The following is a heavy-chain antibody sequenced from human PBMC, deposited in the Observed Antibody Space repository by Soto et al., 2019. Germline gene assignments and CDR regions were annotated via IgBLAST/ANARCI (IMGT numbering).Heavy chain of an antibody. CDR3: ARDRGPSSGYYPYWFDP. D-gene: IGHD3-22*01. CDR1: GGTFSSYA. J-gene: IGHJ5*02. V-gene: IGHV1-69*13. CDR2: IIPIFGTA. Sequence: SVKVSCKASGGTFSSYAISWVRQAPGQGLEWMGEIIPIFGTANYAQKFQGRVTITADESTSTAYMELGSLRSEDTAVYYCARDRGPSSGYYPYWFDPWGQGTLVTVSS.